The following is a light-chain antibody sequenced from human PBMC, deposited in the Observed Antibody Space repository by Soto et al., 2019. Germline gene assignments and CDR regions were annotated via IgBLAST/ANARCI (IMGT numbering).Light chain of an antibody. CDR3: SSYTSDSTVV. V-gene: IGLV2-14*01. CDR2: DVT. J-gene: IGLJ2*01. CDR1: SSDVGGYNY. Sequence: QPVLTQPASVSGSPGQSVTISCTGTSSDVGGYNYVSWYQQHPGKAPKLMIYDVTNRPSGVSIRFSGSKSGNTASLTISGFQAEDEADYYCSSYTSDSTVVFGGGTQLTVL.